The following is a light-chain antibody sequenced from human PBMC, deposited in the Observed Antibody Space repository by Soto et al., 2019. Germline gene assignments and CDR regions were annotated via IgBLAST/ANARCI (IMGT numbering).Light chain of an antibody. CDR2: AAS. CDR3: QQLNSYPYT. J-gene: IGKJ2*01. CDR1: QGISSY. V-gene: IGKV1-9*01. Sequence: DIQLTQSPSFLSASVGDRVTITCRASQGISSYLAWYQQKPGKAPKLLIYAASTLQSGVPSRFSGSGSGTEFTLTISSLQPEDFATYYCQQLNSYPYTFRQGTKLEIK.